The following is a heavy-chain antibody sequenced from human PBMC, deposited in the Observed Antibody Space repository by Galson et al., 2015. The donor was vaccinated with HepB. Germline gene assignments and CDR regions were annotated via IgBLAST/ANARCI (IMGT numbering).Heavy chain of an antibody. CDR3: ATGSWRLFTYYYGSGSFDAFDI. CDR2: FDPEDGET. J-gene: IGHJ3*02. Sequence: SVKVSCKVSGYTLTELSMHWVRQAPGKGLEWMGGFDPEDGETIYAQKFQGRVTMTEDTSTDTAYMELSSLRSEDTAVYYCATGSWRLFTYYYGSGSFDAFDIWGQGTMVTVSS. CDR1: GYTLTELS. D-gene: IGHD3-10*01. V-gene: IGHV1-24*01.